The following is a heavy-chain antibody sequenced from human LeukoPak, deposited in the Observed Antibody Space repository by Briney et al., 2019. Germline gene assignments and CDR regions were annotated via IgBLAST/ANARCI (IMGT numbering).Heavy chain of an antibody. V-gene: IGHV3-23*01. CDR2: IVGSGGST. D-gene: IGHD1-26*01. J-gene: IGHJ4*02. Sequence: GGSLRLSCAASGFTFSSYVMTWVRQAPGKGLEWVSAIVGSGGSTYYADSVKGRFTISRDNSKNTLYLQMNSLRAEDTAVYYCAKGSWELLSHLDYWGQGTLVTVSS. CDR3: AKGSWELLSHLDY. CDR1: GFTFSSYV.